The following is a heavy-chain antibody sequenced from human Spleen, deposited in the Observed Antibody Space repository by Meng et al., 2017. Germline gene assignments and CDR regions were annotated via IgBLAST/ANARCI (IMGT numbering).Heavy chain of an antibody. CDR1: GFTFSSYW. J-gene: IGHJ3*02. CDR3: ARGLPHYYYGSGGYLKGSPHDGFDI. D-gene: IGHD3-22*01. V-gene: IGHV3-7*01. CDR2: IKQDGSEK. Sequence: GGSLRLSCAASGFTFSSYWMSWVRQAPGKGLEWVANIKQDGSEKYYVDSVKGRFTISRDNAKNSLYLQMNSLRLEDTAVYYCARGLPHYYYGSGGYLKGSPHDGFDIWGQGTVVTVSS.